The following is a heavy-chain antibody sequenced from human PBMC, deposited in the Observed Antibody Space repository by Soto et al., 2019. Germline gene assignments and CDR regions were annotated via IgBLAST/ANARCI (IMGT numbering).Heavy chain of an antibody. CDR1: GGSISSGGYC. J-gene: IGHJ4*02. CDR3: ARADYGDTDFDY. Sequence: QVLLQESGPGLVKPSQTLYLTCTVSGGSISSGGYCWSWIRQHPGKGLEWIGYIYYSGSTYYNPSLKSRVTISVDTSKNQFSLRLSSVTAADTAVYYCARADYGDTDFDYWGQGTLVTVSS. CDR2: IYYSGST. V-gene: IGHV4-31*03. D-gene: IGHD4-17*01.